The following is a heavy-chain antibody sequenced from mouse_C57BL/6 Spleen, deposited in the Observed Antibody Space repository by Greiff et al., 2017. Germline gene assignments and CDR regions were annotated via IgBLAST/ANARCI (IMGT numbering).Heavy chain of an antibody. CDR1: GYTFTSYW. V-gene: IGHV1-61*01. J-gene: IGHJ2*01. CDR2: IYPSDSET. D-gene: IGHD1-1*01. CDR3: ARWGTTVVATGYFDY. Sequence: VQLQQPGAELVRPGSSVKLSCTASGYTFTSYWMDWVKQRPGQGLEWIGNIYPSDSETHYNQKFKDKATLTVDKASSTAYMQLSSLTSEDSAVXFCARWGTTVVATGYFDYWGQGTTLTVSS.